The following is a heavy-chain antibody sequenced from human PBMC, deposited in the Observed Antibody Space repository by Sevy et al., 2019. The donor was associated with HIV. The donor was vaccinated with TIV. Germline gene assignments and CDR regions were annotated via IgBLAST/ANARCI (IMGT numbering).Heavy chain of an antibody. D-gene: IGHD3-10*01. J-gene: IGHJ4*02. Sequence: GGSLRLSCAASGFTFSSYWMSWVRQAPGKGLEWVANIKQDGSEKYYVDSVKGRFTISRDNAKNSLYLQMNSLRAEDTAVYYCARELPYYYGSGPDYWGQGTLVTVSS. CDR2: IKQDGSEK. V-gene: IGHV3-7*03. CDR1: GFTFSSYW. CDR3: ARELPYYYGSGPDY.